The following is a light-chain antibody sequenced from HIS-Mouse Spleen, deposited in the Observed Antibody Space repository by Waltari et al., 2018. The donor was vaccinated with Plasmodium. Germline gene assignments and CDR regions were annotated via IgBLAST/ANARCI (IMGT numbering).Light chain of an antibody. CDR3: QQYYSYPLT. CDR1: QGISSY. V-gene: IGKV1-8*01. Sequence: RMTQSPSSFSASTGDRVTITCRASQGISSYLAWYQQKPGKAPKLLSYAASTLQSGVPSRFSGSGSGTDFTLTISCLQSEDFATYYCQQYYSYPLTFGGGTKVEIK. J-gene: IGKJ4*01. CDR2: AAS.